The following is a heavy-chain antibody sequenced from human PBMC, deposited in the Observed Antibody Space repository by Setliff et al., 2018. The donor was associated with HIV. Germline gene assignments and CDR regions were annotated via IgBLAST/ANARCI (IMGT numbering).Heavy chain of an antibody. CDR2: IYHSGSI. J-gene: IGHJ3*02. Sequence: SETLSLTCAVSAYSINSGYYWGWIRQPPGKGLEWIGSIYHSGSIYYNPSLKSRVTISVDTSKNRFSLKLSSVTAADTAVYYCARQGIVYYDSPGDAFDIWGQGTMVTVSS. CDR3: ARQGIVYYDSPGDAFDI. D-gene: IGHD3-22*01. V-gene: IGHV4-38-2*01. CDR1: AYSINSGYY.